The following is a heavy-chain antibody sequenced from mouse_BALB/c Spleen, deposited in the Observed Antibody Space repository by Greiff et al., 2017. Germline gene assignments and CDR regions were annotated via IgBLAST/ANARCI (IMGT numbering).Heavy chain of an antibody. CDR1: GYAFSSYW. CDR3: ARGEGPYGNYGAMDY. CDR2: IYPGDGDT. V-gene: IGHV1-80*01. J-gene: IGHJ4*01. D-gene: IGHD2-1*01. Sequence: QVQLQQSGAELVRPGSSVKISCKASGYAFSSYWMNWVKQRPGQGLEWIGQIYPGDGDTNYNGKFKGKATLTADKSSSTAYMQLSSLTSEDSAVYFCARGEGPYGNYGAMDYWGQGTSVTVSS.